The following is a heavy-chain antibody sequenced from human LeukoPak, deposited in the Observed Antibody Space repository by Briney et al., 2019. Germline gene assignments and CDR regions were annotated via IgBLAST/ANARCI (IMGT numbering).Heavy chain of an antibody. V-gene: IGHV3-30*04. CDR1: GFTSSVYS. J-gene: IGHJ6*04. CDR3: AREYGIGAVGGLDV. CDR2: LSYDGSNQ. D-gene: IGHD1-1*01. Sequence: GRSLRLSCAASGFTSSVYSLHWLRQAPGKGLEWVADLSYDGSNQNYADSVKGRFTIPRDPSKTVLYLQMNRLRAEDTAVYYCAREYGIGAVGGLDVWGKGVTVTVSS.